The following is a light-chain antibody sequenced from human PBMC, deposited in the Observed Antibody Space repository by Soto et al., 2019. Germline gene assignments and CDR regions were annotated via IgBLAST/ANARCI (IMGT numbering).Light chain of an antibody. CDR3: SSYTSTSTLYV. J-gene: IGLJ1*01. CDR2: EVS. Sequence: QSVLTQPASVSGPPGQSITISCTGTSSDVGGYNYVSWYQQHPGKAPKLMIYEVSNRPSGVSNRFSGSKSDNTASLTISGLQAEDEADYYCSSYTSTSTLYVFGTGTKLTVL. CDR1: SSDVGGYNY. V-gene: IGLV2-14*01.